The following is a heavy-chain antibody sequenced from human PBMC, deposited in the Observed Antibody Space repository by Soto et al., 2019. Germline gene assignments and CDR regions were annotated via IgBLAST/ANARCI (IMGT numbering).Heavy chain of an antibody. D-gene: IGHD2-21*01. CDR2: ISSSGSTI. V-gene: IGHV3-11*01. J-gene: IGHJ6*02. CDR1: GFTFINYY. CDR3: ARDLLGSGGNFYGMDV. Sequence: GGSLSLSCAASGFTFINYYMSWIRQAPGKGMERVSYISSSGSTIYYADSVKGRFTISRDNAKNSLYLQMNSLRAEDTAVYYCARDLLGSGGNFYGMDVWGQGTTVTVSS.